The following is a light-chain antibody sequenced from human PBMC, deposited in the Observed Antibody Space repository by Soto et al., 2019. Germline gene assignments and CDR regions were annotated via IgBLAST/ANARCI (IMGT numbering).Light chain of an antibody. CDR2: KAS. Sequence: DIQMTQSPSTLSASVGDRATLTGRASQTIGSWLAWYQQKPGKAPKLLIYKASSLESGVPSRFSGSGSGTEFTLTISSLQPDDFATYYCQQYNSYSPWTFGQGTTVDIK. J-gene: IGKJ1*01. CDR1: QTIGSW. V-gene: IGKV1-5*03. CDR3: QQYNSYSPWT.